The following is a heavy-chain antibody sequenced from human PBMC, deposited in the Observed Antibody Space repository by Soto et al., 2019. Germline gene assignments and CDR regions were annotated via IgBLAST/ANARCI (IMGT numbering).Heavy chain of an antibody. Sequence: PSETLSLTCAVAGSSISNDNWWSWVHQPPGKGLEWIGEIYHSGSTNYNPSLRSRVTISVDKSKNQFSLKLRSVTAADTAVYYCARGAHGFSYYYGMDVWGQGTTVTVSS. D-gene: IGHD3-10*01. CDR1: GSSISNDNW. CDR2: IYHSGST. J-gene: IGHJ6*02. CDR3: ARGAHGFSYYYGMDV. V-gene: IGHV4-4*02.